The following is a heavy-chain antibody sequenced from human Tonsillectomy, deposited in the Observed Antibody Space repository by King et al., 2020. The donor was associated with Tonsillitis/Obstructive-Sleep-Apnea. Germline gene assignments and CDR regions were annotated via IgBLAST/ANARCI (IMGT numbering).Heavy chain of an antibody. J-gene: IGHJ6*02. Sequence: VQLQESGPGLVKPSETLSLTCTVSGGSISSYYWSWIRQPPGKGLEWIGYIYYSGSTKYNPSLKSRVTISVDTSKNQFSLKLTSVTAADTAVYYCAGDYDGGVMDVWGQGTPVTVSS. CDR3: AGDYDGGVMDV. CDR2: IYYSGST. CDR1: GGSISSYY. D-gene: IGHD5-12*01. V-gene: IGHV4-59*01.